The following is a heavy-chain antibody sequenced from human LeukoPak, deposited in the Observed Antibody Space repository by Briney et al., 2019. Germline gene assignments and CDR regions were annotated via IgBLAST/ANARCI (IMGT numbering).Heavy chain of an antibody. D-gene: IGHD2-15*01. Sequence: SETLSLTCAVYGGSLSAYYWSWIRQPPGEGLEWIGEVNHSGSANYNPSLKSRVTMSVGTSKNQFSLKLSSVTAADTAVYYCARSPRYCSGGSCYFLHYWGQGTLVTVSS. CDR3: ARSPRYCSGGSCYFLHY. CDR1: GGSLSAYY. CDR2: VNHSGSA. V-gene: IGHV4-34*01. J-gene: IGHJ4*02.